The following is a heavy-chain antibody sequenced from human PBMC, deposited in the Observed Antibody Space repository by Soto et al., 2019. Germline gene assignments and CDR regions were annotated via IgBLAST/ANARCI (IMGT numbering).Heavy chain of an antibody. D-gene: IGHD3-3*01. CDR2: IYYSGST. CDR3: ARSITIFGAYNWFDP. Sequence: SETLSLTCTVSGGSISSGDYYWSWIRQPPGKGLEWIGYIYYSGSTYYNPSLKSRVTISVDTSKNQFSLKLSSVTAADTAVYYCARSITIFGAYNWFDPWGQGALVTVSS. CDR1: GGSISSGDYY. J-gene: IGHJ5*02. V-gene: IGHV4-30-4*01.